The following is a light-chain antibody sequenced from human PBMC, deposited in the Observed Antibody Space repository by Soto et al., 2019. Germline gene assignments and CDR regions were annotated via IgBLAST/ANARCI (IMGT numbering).Light chain of an antibody. CDR1: QTVSSY. CDR3: QQTYSNLWT. J-gene: IGKJ1*01. V-gene: IGKV1-39*01. CDR2: AAS. Sequence: DIPMTQSPSYLPAPVGDRVTSTCRASQTVSSYLNWYQQEPGPAPKLLIYAASTLHTGVPSRFSGRGSGTDFTLTSNNLQREDFADYFCQQTYSNLWTFGQGTKVDIK.